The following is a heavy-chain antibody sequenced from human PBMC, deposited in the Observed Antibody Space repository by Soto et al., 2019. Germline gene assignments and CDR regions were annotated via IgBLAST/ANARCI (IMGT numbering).Heavy chain of an antibody. CDR3: ASDDIVLMVYAMDY. J-gene: IGHJ4*02. V-gene: IGHV1-3*01. CDR1: GYTFTSYA. CDR2: INAGNGNT. D-gene: IGHD2-8*01. Sequence: QVQLVQSGAEVKKPGASVKVSCKASGYTFTSYAMHWVRQAPVQRLEWMGWINAGNGNTKYSQKFQGRVTNTRDTPASTAYMELSSLRSEDTAVYYCASDDIVLMVYAMDYWGQGPLVTVSS.